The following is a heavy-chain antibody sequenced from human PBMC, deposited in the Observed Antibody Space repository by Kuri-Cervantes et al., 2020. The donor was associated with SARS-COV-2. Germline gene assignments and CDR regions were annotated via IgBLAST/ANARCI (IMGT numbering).Heavy chain of an antibody. CDR2: IYHSGST. Sequence: SETLSLTCTVSGASISSGNNYWSWIRQPPGKGLEWIGYIYHSGSTNYNPSLESRVTISVDTSKNQFSLHLKFVTPADTAVYYCVRNPASSGWFIDSWGQGTRVTGYS. CDR3: VRNPASSGWFIDS. J-gene: IGHJ5*01. D-gene: IGHD6-19*01. CDR1: GASISSGNNY. V-gene: IGHV4-61*01.